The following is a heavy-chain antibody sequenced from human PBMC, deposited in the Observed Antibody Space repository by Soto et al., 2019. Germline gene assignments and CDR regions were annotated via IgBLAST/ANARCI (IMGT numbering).Heavy chain of an antibody. CDR3: ALRSMAVVPEY. CDR1: GDSISSYY. J-gene: IGHJ4*02. CDR2: LYYGRSA. V-gene: IGHV4-59*01. D-gene: IGHD3-22*01. Sequence: QVQLQESGPGLVKPSETLSLTCAVSGDSISSYYCMWIRQPPGKGLESIGYLYYGRSANYNPSLKRRVALSVDTSTNQCSLTLSSMTAADTAVYYCALRSMAVVPEYWGQGTLVTVSS.